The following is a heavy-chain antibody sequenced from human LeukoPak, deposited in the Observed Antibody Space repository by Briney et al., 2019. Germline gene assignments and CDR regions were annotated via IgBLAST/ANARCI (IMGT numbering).Heavy chain of an antibody. CDR1: GYTFTSYG. CDR3: ARAFKQQLVEVTGAFDI. D-gene: IGHD6-13*01. V-gene: IGHV1-18*01. CDR2: ISAYNGNT. J-gene: IGHJ3*02. Sequence: ASVKVSCKASGYTFTSYGISWVRQAPGQGLEWMGWISAYNGNTNYAQKFQERVTITRDMSTSTAYMELSSLRSEDTAVYYCARAFKQQLVEVTGAFDIWGQGTMVTVSS.